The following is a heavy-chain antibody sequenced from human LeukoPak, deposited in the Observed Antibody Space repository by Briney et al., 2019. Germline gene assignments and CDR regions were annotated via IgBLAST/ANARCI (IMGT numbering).Heavy chain of an antibody. CDR3: PRGIYDSSGDEFDAFDI. Sequence: SETLSLTCAVYGGSFSGYYWSWIRQPPGKGLEWIGEINHSGSTNYNPSLKSRVTISVDTSKNQFSLKLSSVTAADTAVYYCPRGIYDSSGDEFDAFDIWGQGTMVTVSS. V-gene: IGHV4-34*01. J-gene: IGHJ3*02. CDR1: GGSFSGYY. D-gene: IGHD3-22*01. CDR2: INHSGST.